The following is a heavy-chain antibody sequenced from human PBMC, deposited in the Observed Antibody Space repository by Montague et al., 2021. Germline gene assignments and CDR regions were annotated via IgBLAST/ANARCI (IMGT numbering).Heavy chain of an antibody. CDR3: VKDTRDYYPDF. D-gene: IGHD3-3*01. V-gene: IGHV3-9*01. J-gene: IGHJ4*02. Sequence: SLRLSCAASGFIFNNYVMNWVRQAPGKGLGWVSGINGNSINIDYADSVKGRFTISRDNAKNSLYLQMNSLRAEDTAFCYCVKDTRDYYPDFWGQGILVTVSS. CDR2: INGNSINI. CDR1: GFIFNNYV.